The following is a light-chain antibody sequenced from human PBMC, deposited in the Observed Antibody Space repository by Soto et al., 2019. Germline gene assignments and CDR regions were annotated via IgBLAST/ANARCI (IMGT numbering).Light chain of an antibody. CDR2: DAS. V-gene: IGKV1-5*01. CDR1: QSISSW. J-gene: IGKJ1*01. CDR3: QQYNSYSPWT. Sequence: DIQMTQSPSTLSASVGDRVTITCRASQSISSWLAWYQQKPGKAPMLLIYDASSLESGVPSRFSGSGSGTEFTLTISSLQPDDFATYYCQQYNSYSPWTCGQGTKV.